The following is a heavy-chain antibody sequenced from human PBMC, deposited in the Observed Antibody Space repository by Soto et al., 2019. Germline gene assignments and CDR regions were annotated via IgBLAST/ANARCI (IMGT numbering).Heavy chain of an antibody. Sequence: GGSLRLSCSASGFTFSGDSMNWVRQAPGKGLEWVSYISGFSSTIYYADSVRGRFTISRDKAKNSLYLQMNSLRAEDTAVYYCARGQQYCSGGSCYFYYYMDVWGKGTTVTVSS. D-gene: IGHD2-15*01. V-gene: IGHV3-48*01. CDR3: ARGQQYCSGGSCYFYYYMDV. CDR2: ISGFSSTI. CDR1: GFTFSGDS. J-gene: IGHJ6*03.